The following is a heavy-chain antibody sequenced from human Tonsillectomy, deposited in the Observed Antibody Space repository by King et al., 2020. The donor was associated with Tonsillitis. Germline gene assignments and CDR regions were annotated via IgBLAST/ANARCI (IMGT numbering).Heavy chain of an antibody. J-gene: IGHJ3*02. D-gene: IGHD3-22*01. Sequence: QLVQSGAEVKKPGSSVKVSCKASGGTFSSYAIRWVRQAPGQGLEWMGGIIPIFGTANYAQKFQGRVTITADKSTSTAYMELSSLRSEDTAVYYCARGKGYYYDSSGYHAFDIWGQGTMVTVSS. CDR3: ARGKGYYYDSSGYHAFDI. CDR2: IIPIFGTA. CDR1: GGTFSSYA. V-gene: IGHV1-69*06.